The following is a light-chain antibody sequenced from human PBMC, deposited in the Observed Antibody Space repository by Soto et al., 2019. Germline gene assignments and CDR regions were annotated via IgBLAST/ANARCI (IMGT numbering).Light chain of an antibody. CDR3: KQYKEWSPCT. J-gene: IGKJ5*01. Sequence: IVMTQSPATLSVSPGESATLSCRASQGVXSNVVWYEGKPGQAPRILSXGQSTRATGIPARFSGSGSGREFTLSISSLQSEYFSVYYCKQYKEWSPCTFGQGTRLEIK. CDR2: GQS. V-gene: IGKV3-15*01. CDR1: QGVXSN.